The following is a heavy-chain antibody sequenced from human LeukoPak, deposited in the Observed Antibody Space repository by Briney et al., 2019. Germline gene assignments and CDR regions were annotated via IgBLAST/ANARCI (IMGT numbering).Heavy chain of an antibody. J-gene: IGHJ6*02. D-gene: IGHD6-13*01. Sequence: GGSLRLSCAASGFTFSSYAMSWVRQAPGKGLEWVSAISGSGGSTYYADSVKGRFTISRDHSKTTLYLQMNSLRAEDTAVYYCAKDIISSWYYYYGMDVWGQGTTVTVSS. V-gene: IGHV3-23*01. CDR1: GFTFSSYA. CDR2: ISGSGGST. CDR3: AKDIISSWYYYYGMDV.